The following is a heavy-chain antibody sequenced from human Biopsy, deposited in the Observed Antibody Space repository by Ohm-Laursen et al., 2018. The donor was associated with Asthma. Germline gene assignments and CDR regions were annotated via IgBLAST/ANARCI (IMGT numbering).Heavy chain of an antibody. CDR3: AMSPTRGPEVWEAFAFDI. CDR2: IYYSGST. Sequence: SETLSLTCTVSGGSISGSSYYWGWIRQPPGKGLEWIGSIYYSGSTYYNPSLKSRVTISVDTSKNQFSLKLSSVTAADTAVYYCAMSPTRGPEVWEAFAFDIWGQGTMVTVSS. J-gene: IGHJ3*02. D-gene: IGHD3-16*01. CDR1: GGSISGSSYY. V-gene: IGHV4-39*01.